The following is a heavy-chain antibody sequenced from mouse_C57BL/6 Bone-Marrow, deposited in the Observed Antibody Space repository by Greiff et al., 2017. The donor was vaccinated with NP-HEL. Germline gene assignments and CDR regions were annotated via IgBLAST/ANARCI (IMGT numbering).Heavy chain of an antibody. J-gene: IGHJ4*01. V-gene: IGHV1-66*01. Sequence: VQLQQSGPELVKPGASVKISCKASGYSFTRYYIHWVKQRPGQGLEWIGWIYPGSGNTKYNEKFKGKATLTADTSSSTAYMQLSSLTSEDSAVYYCASSNWGYAMDYWGQGTSVTVSS. D-gene: IGHD4-1*01. CDR2: IYPGSGNT. CDR1: GYSFTRYY. CDR3: ASSNWGYAMDY.